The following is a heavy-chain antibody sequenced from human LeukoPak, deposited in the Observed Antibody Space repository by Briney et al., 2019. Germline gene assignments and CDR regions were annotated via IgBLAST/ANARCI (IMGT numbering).Heavy chain of an antibody. CDR2: ISGSGGST. D-gene: IGHD2-2*01. V-gene: IGHV3-23*01. CDR3: ARGVVPAALPLYYYYYGMDV. Sequence: GGSLRLSCAASGFTFSSYAMSWVRQAPGKGLEWVSAISGSGGSTYYADSVKGRFTISRDNSKNTLYLQMNSLRAEDTAVYYCARGVVPAALPLYYYYYGMDVWGQGTTVTVSS. J-gene: IGHJ6*02. CDR1: GFTFSSYA.